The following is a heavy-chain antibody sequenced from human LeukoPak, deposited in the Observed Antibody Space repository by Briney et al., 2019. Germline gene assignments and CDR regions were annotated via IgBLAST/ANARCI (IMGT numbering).Heavy chain of an antibody. CDR3: ASGSAKLSGIDY. J-gene: IGHJ4*02. Sequence: PGGSLRLSCAASGFTFSSYAMNWVRQAPGKGLEWVSVISGSDGSTYYADSVKGRFTISRDNSRNTLYVQMNSLTAEDTAVYYCASGSAKLSGIDYWGQGTLVTVSS. V-gene: IGHV3-23*01. CDR1: GFTFSSYA. CDR2: ISGSDGST. D-gene: IGHD3-10*01.